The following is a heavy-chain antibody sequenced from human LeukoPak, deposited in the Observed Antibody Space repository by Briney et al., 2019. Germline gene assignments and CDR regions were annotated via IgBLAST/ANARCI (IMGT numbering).Heavy chain of an antibody. Sequence: GSSVKVSCKASGGTFSSYAISWVRQAPGQGLEWMGRIIPILGIANYAQKFQGRVTITADKSTSTAYMELSSLRSEDTAVYYCATGGSREYGDYDLSEYYYYGMDVWGQGTTVTVSS. D-gene: IGHD4-17*01. CDR1: GGTFSSYA. V-gene: IGHV1-69*04. CDR3: ATGGSREYGDYDLSEYYYYGMDV. CDR2: IIPILGIA. J-gene: IGHJ6*02.